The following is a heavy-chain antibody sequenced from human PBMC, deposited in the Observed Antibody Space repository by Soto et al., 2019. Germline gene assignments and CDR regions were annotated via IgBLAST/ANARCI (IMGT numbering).Heavy chain of an antibody. D-gene: IGHD5-12*01. Sequence: PSETLSLTCTVSGGSIISGDYYWSWIRQPPGKGLEWIGEIYHSGSTNYNPSLKSRVTISVDKSKNQFSLKLSSVTAADTAVYYCARDASGYGDNWFDPWGQGTLVTVSS. CDR1: GGSIISGDYY. CDR2: IYHSGST. J-gene: IGHJ5*02. V-gene: IGHV4-39*07. CDR3: ARDASGYGDNWFDP.